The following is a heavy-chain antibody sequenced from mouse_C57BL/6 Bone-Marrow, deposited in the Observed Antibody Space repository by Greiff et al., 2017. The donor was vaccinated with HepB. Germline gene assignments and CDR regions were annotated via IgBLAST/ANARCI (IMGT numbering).Heavy chain of an antibody. D-gene: IGHD1-1*01. V-gene: IGHV1-26*01. CDR3: ARPLYYYGSSGFDY. CDR2: INPNNGGT. J-gene: IGHJ2*01. CDR1: GYTFTDYY. Sequence: EVQLQQSGPELVKPGASVKISCKASGYTFTDYYMNWVKQSHGKSLEWIGDINPNNGGTSYNQKFKGKATLTVDKSSSTAYMELRSLTSEDSAVYYCARPLYYYGSSGFDYWGQGTTHTVSS.